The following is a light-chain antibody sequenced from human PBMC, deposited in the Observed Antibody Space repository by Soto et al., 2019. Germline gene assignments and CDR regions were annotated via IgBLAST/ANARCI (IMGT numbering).Light chain of an antibody. Sequence: EVVLTQSPATLSLSPGERATLSCRASQNVRTFLDWYQQKPAQAPRLLIYCASNRATGIPARFSGSGSGTDFTLTISSLEPEDFAVYYCQQHSHWPPWTFGQGTRVEIQ. CDR3: QQHSHWPPWT. CDR2: CAS. J-gene: IGKJ1*01. CDR1: QNVRTF. V-gene: IGKV3-11*01.